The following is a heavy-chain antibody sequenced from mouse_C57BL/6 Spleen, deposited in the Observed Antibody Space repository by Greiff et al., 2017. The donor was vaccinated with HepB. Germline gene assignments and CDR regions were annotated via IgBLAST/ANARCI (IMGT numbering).Heavy chain of an antibody. Sequence: QVQLQQSGAELVKPGASVKISCKASGYAFSSYWMHWVKQRPGQGLEWIGEIDPSDSYTNYNQKFKGKSTLTVDKSSSTAYMQLSSLTSEDSAVYYCARSLYYGYDDWYFDVWGTGTTVTVSS. CDR1: GYAFSSYW. V-gene: IGHV1-69*01. CDR3: ARSLYYGYDDWYFDV. J-gene: IGHJ1*03. D-gene: IGHD2-2*01. CDR2: IDPSDSYT.